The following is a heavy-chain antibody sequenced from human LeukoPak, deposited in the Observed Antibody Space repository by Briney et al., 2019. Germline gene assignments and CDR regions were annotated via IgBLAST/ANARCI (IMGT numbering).Heavy chain of an antibody. V-gene: IGHV1-24*01. J-gene: IGHJ3*02. Sequence: GASVKVSCKVSGYTLTELSMHWVRQAPGKGLEWMGGFDPEDGETIYAQKFQGRVTMTEDTSTDTAYMELSSLRSEDTAVYYCATDHPRSDAFDIWGQGTMVTVSS. CDR3: ATDHPRSDAFDI. CDR1: GYTLTELS. CDR2: FDPEDGET.